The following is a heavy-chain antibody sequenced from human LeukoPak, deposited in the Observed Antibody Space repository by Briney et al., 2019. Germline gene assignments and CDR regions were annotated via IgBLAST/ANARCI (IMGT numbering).Heavy chain of an antibody. CDR1: GGSISSYY. D-gene: IGHD5-12*01. CDR2: IYTSGST. Sequence: PSETLSLICTVSGGSISSYYWSWIRQPAGKGLEWIGRIYTSGSTNYNPSLKSRVTMSVDTSKNQFSLKLSSVTAADTAVYYCARGLGSGYGGYSRYYYYGMDVWGQGTTVTVSS. J-gene: IGHJ6*02. CDR3: ARGLGSGYGGYSRYYYYGMDV. V-gene: IGHV4-4*07.